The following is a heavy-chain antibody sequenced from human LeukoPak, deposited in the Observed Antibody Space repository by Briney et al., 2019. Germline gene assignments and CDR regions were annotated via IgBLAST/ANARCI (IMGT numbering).Heavy chain of an antibody. V-gene: IGHV3-23*01. Sequence: GGSLRLSCAASGFTFSNYAMSWVRQAPGKGLEWVSAMSGSGGSTYYADSLKGRFTISRDNSKNTLYLQMNSLRAEDTAVYFCAKEAHGSGNYYRDYFDYWGQGTLVTVSS. J-gene: IGHJ4*02. CDR3: AKEAHGSGNYYRDYFDY. CDR2: MSGSGGST. CDR1: GFTFSNYA. D-gene: IGHD3-10*01.